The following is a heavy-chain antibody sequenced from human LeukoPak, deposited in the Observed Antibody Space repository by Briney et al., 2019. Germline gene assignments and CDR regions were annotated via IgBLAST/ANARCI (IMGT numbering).Heavy chain of an antibody. D-gene: IGHD3-3*02. CDR3: ARAPSRGGAVLD. Sequence: SETLSLTCAVYGGSFSGYYWSWIRQPPGKGLEWIGEINHSGSTNYNPSLKSRVTISVDTSKNQFSLKLNSVTAADTAVYYCARAPSRGGAVLDWGQGTLVTVSS. J-gene: IGHJ4*02. CDR1: GGSFSGYY. CDR2: INHSGST. V-gene: IGHV4-34*01.